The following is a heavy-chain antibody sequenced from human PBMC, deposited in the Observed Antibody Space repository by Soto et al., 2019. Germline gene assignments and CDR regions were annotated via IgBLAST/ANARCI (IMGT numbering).Heavy chain of an antibody. CDR1: GFTFSYYT. CDR2: ISGIRDYI. Sequence: PGGALRLSCAASGFTFSYYTVHWVRRAPGKGLEWVSSISGIRDYIRYADSVKGRFTISRDNAKTSLYLQMNGLTAEDTAVYYCAREGVHNYNEYYFDYWGQGTLVTVSS. CDR3: AREGVHNYNEYYFDY. J-gene: IGHJ4*02. V-gene: IGHV3-21*06. D-gene: IGHD3-22*01.